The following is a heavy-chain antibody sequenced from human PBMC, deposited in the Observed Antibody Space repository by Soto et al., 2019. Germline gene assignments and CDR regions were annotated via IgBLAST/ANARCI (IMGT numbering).Heavy chain of an antibody. CDR1: GYTFTSYA. CDR2: INANSGNT. D-gene: IGHD4-17*01. J-gene: IGHJ4*02. Sequence: ASVKVSCKASGYTFTSYAMHWVRQATGQRLEWMGWINANSGNTNYSQKFQGRVTMTRSTSISTAYMELSSLRSEDTAVYYCARTLYGDNVDYWGQGTLVTVSS. V-gene: IGHV1-8*02. CDR3: ARTLYGDNVDY.